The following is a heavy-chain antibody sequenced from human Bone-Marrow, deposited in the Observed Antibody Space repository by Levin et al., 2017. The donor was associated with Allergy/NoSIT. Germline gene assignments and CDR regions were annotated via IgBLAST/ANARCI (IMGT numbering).Heavy chain of an antibody. Sequence: KTSETLSLTCTVSGGSISSGGYYWSWIRQHPGKGLEWIGYIYYSGSTYYNPSLKSRVTISVDTSKNQFSLKLSSVTAADTAVYYCARDYGDYERVWGQGTTVTVSS. CDR1: GGSISSGGYY. V-gene: IGHV4-31*03. J-gene: IGHJ6*02. CDR3: ARDYGDYERV. CDR2: IYYSGST. D-gene: IGHD4-17*01.